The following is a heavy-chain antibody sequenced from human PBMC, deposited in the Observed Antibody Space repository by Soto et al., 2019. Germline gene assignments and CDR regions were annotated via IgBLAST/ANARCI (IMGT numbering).Heavy chain of an antibody. J-gene: IGHJ4*01. D-gene: IGHD1-26*01. CDR2: INPRSGNT. Sequence: QVQLVHSGAEVKNPGASVKLSCKTSGYTFTTYYIHWVRQAHGQGLEWMGIINPRSGNTHYAQNFQGSVAVTRETSTSTVYMELSGLRSDDTAVYYCASASMTGPTTLVDYWGQGTLVTVSS. V-gene: IGHV1-46*01. CDR1: GYTFTTYY. CDR3: ASASMTGPTTLVDY.